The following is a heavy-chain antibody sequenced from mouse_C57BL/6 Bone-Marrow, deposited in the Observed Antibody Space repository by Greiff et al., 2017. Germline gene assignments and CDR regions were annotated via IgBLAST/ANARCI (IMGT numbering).Heavy chain of an antibody. Sequence: EVQLVESGPGLVKPSQSLSLTCSVTGYSITSGYYWNWIRQFPGNKLEWMGYISYDGSNNYNPSLKNRISITRDTSKNQFFLKLNSVTTEDTAKYYCAREGYYYGSSRDWYFDVWGTGTTVTVSS. CDR3: AREGYYYGSSRDWYFDV. CDR1: GYSITSGYY. D-gene: IGHD1-1*01. CDR2: ISYDGSN. J-gene: IGHJ1*03. V-gene: IGHV3-6*01.